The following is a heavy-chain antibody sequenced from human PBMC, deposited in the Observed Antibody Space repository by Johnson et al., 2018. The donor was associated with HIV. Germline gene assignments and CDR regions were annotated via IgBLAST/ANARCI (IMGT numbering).Heavy chain of an antibody. J-gene: IGHJ3*02. Sequence: EVQLVESGGGLVQTGGSLRLSCAASEFAFSSYDMHWVRQAPGKGLEWVSSIGTAGDTSYSGSVKGRFTISRENSKNTLYVQMNSLRVEDTAVYYCAKMSRGRQDAFDIWGQGAMVSVSA. D-gene: IGHD3-16*01. CDR1: EFAFSSYD. CDR3: AKMSRGRQDAFDI. V-gene: IGHV3-13*01. CDR2: IGTAGDT.